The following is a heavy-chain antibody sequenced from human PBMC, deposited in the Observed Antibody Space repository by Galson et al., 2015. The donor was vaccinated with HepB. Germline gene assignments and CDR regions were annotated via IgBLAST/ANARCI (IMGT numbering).Heavy chain of an antibody. D-gene: IGHD6-13*01. CDR1: GYTFTSYG. Sequence: SVKVSCKASGYTFTSYGISWVRQAPGQGLEWMGWISAYNGNTNYAQKLQGRVTMTTDTSTSTAYMELRSLRSDDTAVYYCARDSRRIAAAGKYFDYWGQGTLVTVSS. J-gene: IGHJ4*02. CDR2: ISAYNGNT. CDR3: ARDSRRIAAAGKYFDY. V-gene: IGHV1-18*04.